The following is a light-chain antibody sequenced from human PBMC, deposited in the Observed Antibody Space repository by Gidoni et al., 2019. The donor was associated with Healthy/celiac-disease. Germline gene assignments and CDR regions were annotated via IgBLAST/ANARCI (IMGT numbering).Light chain of an antibody. CDR2: GAS. CDR3: QQYNNWPRT. J-gene: IGKJ1*01. V-gene: IGKV3-15*01. CDR1: QSVSSN. Sequence: EIVMPPSPATLSVSPGERATLSCRASQSVSSNLAWYQQKPGQAPRLLIYGASPRATGIPARFSGRGSGTEFTLTISSLQSEDFAVYYCQQYNNWPRTVGQGTKVESK.